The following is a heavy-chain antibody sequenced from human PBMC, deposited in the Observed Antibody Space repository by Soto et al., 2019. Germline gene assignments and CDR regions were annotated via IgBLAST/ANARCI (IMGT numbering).Heavy chain of an antibody. CDR1: GFTFSDAW. CDR2: IKRKIEGETA. J-gene: IGHJ4*02. CDR3: STFQAGNFYIRGY. D-gene: IGHD1-7*01. V-gene: IGHV3-15*07. Sequence: EVQLVESGGGLVKPGGSLRLSCAASGFTFSDAWMNWVRQAPGKGLEWVGRIKRKIEGETADYAVPVKGRFTISRDDSKNTLYLQMNSLKTEDTAVYYCSTFQAGNFYIRGYWGQGTLVTVSS.